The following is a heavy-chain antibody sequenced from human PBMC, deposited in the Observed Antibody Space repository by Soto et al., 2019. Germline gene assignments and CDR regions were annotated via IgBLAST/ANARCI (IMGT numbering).Heavy chain of an antibody. CDR3: ARQLGYCSDGTCYFDY. J-gene: IGHJ4*02. Sequence: GGSLRLSCAASGFTFSSYSMNWVRQAPGKGLEWVSSISSSGSYIYYADSVKGRFTLSRDNAKNSLYLQMNSLRAEDTAVYHCARQLGYCSDGTCYFDYWGQGTEVTVSS. D-gene: IGHD2-15*01. CDR1: GFTFSSYS. V-gene: IGHV3-21*04. CDR2: ISSSGSYI.